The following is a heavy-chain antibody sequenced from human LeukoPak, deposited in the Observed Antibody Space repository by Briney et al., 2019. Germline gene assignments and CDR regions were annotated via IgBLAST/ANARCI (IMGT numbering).Heavy chain of an antibody. Sequence: ASVKVSCKASGYTFTGYYMHWVRQAPGQGLEWMGWINPNSGGTNYAQKFQGRVTMTRDTSISTAYMELSRLRSDDTAVYYRARTGGYDFWSGYYPYMDVWGKGTTVTVSS. CDR1: GYTFTGYY. CDR3: ARTGGYDFWSGYYPYMDV. J-gene: IGHJ6*03. CDR2: INPNSGGT. D-gene: IGHD3-3*01. V-gene: IGHV1-2*02.